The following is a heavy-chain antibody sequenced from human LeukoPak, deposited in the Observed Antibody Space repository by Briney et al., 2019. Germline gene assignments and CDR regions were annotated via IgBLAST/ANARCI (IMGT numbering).Heavy chain of an antibody. J-gene: IGHJ4*02. V-gene: IGHV4-59*11. CDR2: IYYSGST. CDR3: ARGRLVPAASGFDY. CDR1: GGSISSHY. Sequence: SETLSLTCTVSGGSISSHYWSWIRQPPGKGLEWIGYIYYSGSTNYNPSLKSRVTISVDTSKNQFSLKLSSVTAADTAVYYCARGRLVPAASGFDYWGQGTLVTASS. D-gene: IGHD2-2*01.